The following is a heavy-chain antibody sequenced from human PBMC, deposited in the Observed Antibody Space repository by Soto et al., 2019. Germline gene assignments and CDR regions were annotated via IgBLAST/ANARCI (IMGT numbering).Heavy chain of an antibody. CDR1: GFTFSSYA. CDR2: ISGSGGST. J-gene: IGHJ4*02. D-gene: IGHD6-19*01. Sequence: EVQLLESGGGLVQPGGSLRLSCAASGFTFSSYAMSWVRQAPGKGLEWVSAISGSGGSTYYADSVKGRFTISRDNSKNTLYMQMNRLRAEDTAVYYCANEGNYQSQWLRFDYWGQGTLVTVSS. CDR3: ANEGNYQSQWLRFDY. V-gene: IGHV3-23*01.